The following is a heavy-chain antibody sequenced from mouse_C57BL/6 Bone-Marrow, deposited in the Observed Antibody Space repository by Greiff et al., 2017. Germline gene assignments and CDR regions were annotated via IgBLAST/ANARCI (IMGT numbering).Heavy chain of an antibody. CDR1: GYAFSSYW. J-gene: IGHJ3*01. Sequence: QVQLQQSGAELVKPGASVKISCKASGYAFSSYWMNWVKQRPGKGLEWIGQIYPGDGDTNYNGKFKGKATLTADKSSSTAYMQRSSLTSEYSAVYFCARGRRLRTWFAYWGQGTLVTVSA. D-gene: IGHD2-4*01. CDR3: ARGRRLRTWFAY. CDR2: IYPGDGDT. V-gene: IGHV1-80*01.